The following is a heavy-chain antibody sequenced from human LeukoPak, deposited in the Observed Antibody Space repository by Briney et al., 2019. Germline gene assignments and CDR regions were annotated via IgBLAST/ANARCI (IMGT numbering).Heavy chain of an antibody. J-gene: IGHJ4*02. CDR1: GFTFSSYW. CDR2: IKQDGSEK. D-gene: IGHD6-19*01. Sequence: GGSLRLSCAASGFTFSSYWMNWVRQAPGKGLEWVANIKQDGSEKYYVDSVKGRFTISRDNAKNSLYLQMNSLRAEDTAVYYCARGHSSGWYLEIDYWGQGTLVTVSS. V-gene: IGHV3-7*04. CDR3: ARGHSSGWYLEIDY.